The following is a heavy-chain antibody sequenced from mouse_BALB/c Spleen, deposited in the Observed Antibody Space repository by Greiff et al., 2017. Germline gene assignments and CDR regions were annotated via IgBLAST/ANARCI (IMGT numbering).Heavy chain of an antibody. CDR1: GFTFSSYA. Sequence: EVMLVESGGGLVKPGGSLKLSCAASGFTFSSYAMSWVRQTPEKRLEWVASISSGGSTYYPDSVKGRFTISRDNARNILYLQMSSLRSEDTAMYYCAREYGNSFAYWGQGTLVTVSA. CDR2: ISSGGST. D-gene: IGHD2-10*02. CDR3: AREYGNSFAY. J-gene: IGHJ3*01. V-gene: IGHV5-6-5*01.